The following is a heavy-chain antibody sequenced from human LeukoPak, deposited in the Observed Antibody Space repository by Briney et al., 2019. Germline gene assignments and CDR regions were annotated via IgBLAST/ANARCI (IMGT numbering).Heavy chain of an antibody. CDR3: AREGVDTAMGTNYYYYYYMDV. J-gene: IGHJ6*03. CDR2: IYTSGST. CDR1: GGSISSGSCY. Sequence: SQTLSLTCTVSGGSISSGSCYWSWIRQPAGKGLEWIGRIYTSGSTNYSPSLKSRVTISVDTSKNQFSLKLSSVTAADTAVYYCAREGVDTAMGTNYYYYYYMDVWGKGTTVTISS. V-gene: IGHV4-61*02. D-gene: IGHD5-18*01.